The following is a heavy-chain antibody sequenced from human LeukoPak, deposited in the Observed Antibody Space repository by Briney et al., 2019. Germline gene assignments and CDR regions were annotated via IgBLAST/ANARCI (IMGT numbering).Heavy chain of an antibody. V-gene: IGHV3-49*03. Sequence: GGSLRLSCTASGFAFGDHAMGWFRQAPGKGLEWVGFIRSKPYGGTTEYAASVKGRFTISRDDSKSIAYLQMNSLKTEDTAVYYCTRDVSSSWYEAADYWGQGTLVTVSS. CDR2: IRSKPYGGTT. J-gene: IGHJ4*02. D-gene: IGHD6-13*01. CDR1: GFAFGDHA. CDR3: TRDVSSSWYEAADY.